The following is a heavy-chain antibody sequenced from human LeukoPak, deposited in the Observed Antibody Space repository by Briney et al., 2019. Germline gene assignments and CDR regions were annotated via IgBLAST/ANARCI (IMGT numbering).Heavy chain of an antibody. CDR2: ISGSGGST. J-gene: IGHJ4*02. CDR1: GFTFSSYA. Sequence: QTGGSLRLSCAASGFTFSSYAMSWVRQAPGQGREWVSAISGSGGSTYYADSVKGRFTISRDNSKNTLYLQMNSLRAEDTAVYYCADTYRLLQYYFDYWGQGTLVTVSS. V-gene: IGHV3-23*01. CDR3: ADTYRLLQYYFDY. D-gene: IGHD2-15*01.